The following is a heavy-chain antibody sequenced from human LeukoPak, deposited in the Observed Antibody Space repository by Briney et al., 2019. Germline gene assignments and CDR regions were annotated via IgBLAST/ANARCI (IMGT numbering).Heavy chain of an antibody. D-gene: IGHD6-6*01. CDR2: IYSSGST. CDR1: GGSISSYS. J-gene: IGHJ4*02. V-gene: IGHV4-59*12. Sequence: SETLSLTYTVSGGSISSYSWSWIRQPPGKGLEWIGCIYSSGSTNYNPSLKSRVTMSVDTSKNQISLKVNSVTAADTAVYYCARESYSSSYLFDFWGQGTLVTVSS. CDR3: ARESYSSSYLFDF.